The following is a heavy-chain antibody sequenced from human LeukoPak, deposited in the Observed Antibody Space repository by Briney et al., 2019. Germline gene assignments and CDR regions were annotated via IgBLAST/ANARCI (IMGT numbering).Heavy chain of an antibody. V-gene: IGHV4-59*01. CDR2: IYYRGST. CDR1: GASIRSYY. D-gene: IGHD4-17*01. J-gene: IGHJ4*02. Sequence: TSETLSLTCTVSGASIRSYYWSWIRQPPGKGLEWIGYIYYRGSTNYNPSLKSRVTFSVDTSKNQFSLKLNSVTAADTAVYYCARGGDYGDLRYFDYWGQGTLVTVSS. CDR3: ARGGDYGDLRYFDY.